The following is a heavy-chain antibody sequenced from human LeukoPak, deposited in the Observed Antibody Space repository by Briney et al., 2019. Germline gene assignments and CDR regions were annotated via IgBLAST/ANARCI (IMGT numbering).Heavy chain of an antibody. Sequence: VASVKVSCKASGYTFTSYAMHWVRQAPGQRLEWMGWINAGNGNTKYSQKFQGRVTITRDTSASTAYMELSSLRSEDTAVYYCARGPLYYDFWSGYYTGSNFDYWGQGTLVTVSS. CDR2: INAGNGNT. CDR1: GYTFTSYA. CDR3: ARGPLYYDFWSGYYTGSNFDY. V-gene: IGHV1-3*01. J-gene: IGHJ4*02. D-gene: IGHD3-3*01.